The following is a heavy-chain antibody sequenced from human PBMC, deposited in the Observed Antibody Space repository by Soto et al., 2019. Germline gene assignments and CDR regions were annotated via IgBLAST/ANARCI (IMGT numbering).Heavy chain of an antibody. J-gene: IGHJ4*02. CDR1: GYTFTSYG. CDR3: ATRSTAFDY. Sequence: GPEVKKPGTSVKVSCKTSGYTFTSYGITWVRQAPGQGLEWMGWINTDKGKTNYAQKFQGRVTMTTDTSTSTAYMELRSLRSDDTAAYYCATRSTAFDYWGQGTMVTVSS. CDR2: INTDKGKT. V-gene: IGHV1-18*01.